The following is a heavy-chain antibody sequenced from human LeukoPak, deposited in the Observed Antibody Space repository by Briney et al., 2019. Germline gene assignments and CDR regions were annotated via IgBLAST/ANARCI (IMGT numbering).Heavy chain of an antibody. Sequence: GGSLRLSCAASALAFSAYSMSWVPQAPRKGLYWVSGISASGSSTYYADSVKGRFTISRDNSKSIVFLQLNSLRAEDTALYYCARDLHYYVAMDVWGQGTTVYVSS. V-gene: IGHV3-23*01. J-gene: IGHJ6*02. CDR1: ALAFSAYS. CDR3: ARDLHYYVAMDV. D-gene: IGHD3-10*02. CDR2: ISASGSST.